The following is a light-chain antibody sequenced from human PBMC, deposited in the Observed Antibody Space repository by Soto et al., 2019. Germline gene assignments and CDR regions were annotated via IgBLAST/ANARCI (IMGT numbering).Light chain of an antibody. Sequence: EIVLTQSPVTLSLSPGQRATLSCRASVMISTYVAWYQQKPGQAPRLLSYDASNRATGVPARFSGSGSGTDFTLTISALEPEDFAVYYCQERSHWTFGRGTKVEI. CDR1: VMISTY. CDR2: DAS. J-gene: IGKJ1*01. CDR3: QERSHWT. V-gene: IGKV3-11*01.